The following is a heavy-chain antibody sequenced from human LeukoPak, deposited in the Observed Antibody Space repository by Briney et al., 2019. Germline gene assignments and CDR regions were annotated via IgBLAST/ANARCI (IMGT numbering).Heavy chain of an antibody. CDR3: AREVAVGATPLDY. Sequence: SETLSLTCSVSGASISSSNYYWGWIRQPPGKGLEWIGSIYYSGSTYYNPSLKSRVTISVDTSKNQFSLKLSSVTAADTAVYYCAREVAVGATPLDYWGQGTLVTVSS. V-gene: IGHV4-39*07. CDR1: GASISSSNYY. J-gene: IGHJ4*02. CDR2: IYYSGST. D-gene: IGHD1-26*01.